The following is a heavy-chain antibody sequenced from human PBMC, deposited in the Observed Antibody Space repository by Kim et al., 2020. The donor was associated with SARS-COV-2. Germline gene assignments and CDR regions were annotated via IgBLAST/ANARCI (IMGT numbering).Heavy chain of an antibody. V-gene: IGHV3-73*01. Sequence: GGSLRLSCAASGFTFSDSNIHWVRQASGKGLEWVGHIKSKANSYATAYGASVQGRFTISRDDSKNTAYLQMNSLKTEDTAVYYCTYCSARSCYPGVDSWGQGTLVTVSS. CDR3: TYCSARSCYPGVDS. J-gene: IGHJ4*02. CDR2: IKSKANSYAT. CDR1: GFTFSDSN. D-gene: IGHD2-15*01.